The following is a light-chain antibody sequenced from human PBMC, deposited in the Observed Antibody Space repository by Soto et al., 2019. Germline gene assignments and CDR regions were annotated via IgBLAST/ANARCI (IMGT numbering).Light chain of an antibody. V-gene: IGLV2-23*02. CDR1: SSDIGSYNL. CDR2: EVN. Sequence: QSALSQPAPVSGSPGQSVTISCTGTSSDIGSYNLVSWYHHQSGQAPKLVIYEVNKRPSVDSNRFSGSKSGNTASLTIAGLQPEDEGEYYCCSYAGGRTFVVFGGGTKVTVL. CDR3: CSYAGGRTFVV. J-gene: IGLJ3*02.